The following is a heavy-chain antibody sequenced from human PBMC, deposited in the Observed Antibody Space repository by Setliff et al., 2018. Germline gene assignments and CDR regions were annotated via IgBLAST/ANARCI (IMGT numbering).Heavy chain of an antibody. Sequence: LRLSCAASGFSFTXYAMTWVRHAPGKGLEWLASINPHGREKYYAASEKGRFTISRDNAKNSLSLQMNNLRTEDTAVYYCFGAGTCSYWGQGTLVTVSS. CDR3: FGAGTCSY. J-gene: IGHJ4*02. D-gene: IGHD3-10*01. CDR1: GFSFTXYA. CDR2: INPHGREK. V-gene: IGHV3-7*01.